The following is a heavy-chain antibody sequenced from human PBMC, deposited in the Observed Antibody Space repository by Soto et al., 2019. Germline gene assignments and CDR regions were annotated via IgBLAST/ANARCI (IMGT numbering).Heavy chain of an antibody. Sequence: SETLSLTCTVSGDSITNDAWSWIRQPPGKGLEWIGELYSSGSTNYNPSLKSRVTMSLDTSKTQFSLNLTSVTAADTAVYYCAAGSVWLDPWGQGTLVTVSS. CDR3: AAGSVWLDP. D-gene: IGHD3-10*01. J-gene: IGHJ5*02. CDR1: GDSITNDA. CDR2: LYSSGST. V-gene: IGHV4-59*01.